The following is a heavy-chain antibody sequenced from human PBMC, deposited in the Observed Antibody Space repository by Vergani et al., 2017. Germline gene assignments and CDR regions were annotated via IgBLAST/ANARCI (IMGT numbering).Heavy chain of an antibody. J-gene: IGHJ6*02. V-gene: IGHV3-73*02. CDR1: GFTFSGSA. Sequence: EVQLVESGGGLVQPGGSLKLSCAASGFTFSGSAMHWVRQASGKGLEWVGRIRSKANSYATAYAASVKGRFTISRDDSKNTAYLQMNSLKTEDTAVYYCAKRAADPHNYGMDVWGQGTTVTVSS. CDR3: AKRAADPHNYGMDV. D-gene: IGHD6-25*01. CDR2: IRSKANSYAT.